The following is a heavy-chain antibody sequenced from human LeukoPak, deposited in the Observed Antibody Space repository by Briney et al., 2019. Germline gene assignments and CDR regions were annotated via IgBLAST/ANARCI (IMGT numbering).Heavy chain of an antibody. CDR1: GYNFTKYW. Sequence: GESLKISCKGSGYNFTKYWIGWVRQKPGKGIEWMGIIDPDDSDTKYSPSFQGQVTISVDKSISTAYLQWSSLKASDTALYFCARHGGIIIGSPDVWGQGTAVTVTS. CDR3: ARHGGIIIGSPDV. V-gene: IGHV5-51*01. J-gene: IGHJ6*02. CDR2: IDPDDSDT. D-gene: IGHD2/OR15-2a*01.